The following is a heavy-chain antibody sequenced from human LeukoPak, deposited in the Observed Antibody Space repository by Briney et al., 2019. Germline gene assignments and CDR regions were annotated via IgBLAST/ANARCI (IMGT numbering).Heavy chain of an antibody. V-gene: IGHV1-2*04. CDR1: GYTFTGYY. CDR2: INPNSGGT. J-gene: IGHJ5*02. Sequence: ASVKVSCKASGYTFTGYYMHWVRQAPGQGLEWMGWINPNSGGTNYAQKFQGWVTMTRDTSISTAYMELSRLRSDDTGVYYCAREDGIAAAGAPHYNWFDPWGQGTLVTVSS. D-gene: IGHD6-13*01. CDR3: AREDGIAAAGAPHYNWFDP.